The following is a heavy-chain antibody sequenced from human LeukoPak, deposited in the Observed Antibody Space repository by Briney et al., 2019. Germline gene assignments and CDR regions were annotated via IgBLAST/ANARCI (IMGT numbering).Heavy chain of an antibody. Sequence: GGSLRLSCVASGFTFESYWMSWSRQVPGRGLEWVANIRQLGSEIYYADSVRGRFTISRDDANNSLFLHMSSGRADDAGVYYCARVLSVALAASHWGRGTLVAASS. V-gene: IGHV3-7*01. J-gene: IGHJ4*02. CDR1: GFTFESYW. CDR3: ARVLSVALAASH. D-gene: IGHD2-15*01. CDR2: IRQLGSEI.